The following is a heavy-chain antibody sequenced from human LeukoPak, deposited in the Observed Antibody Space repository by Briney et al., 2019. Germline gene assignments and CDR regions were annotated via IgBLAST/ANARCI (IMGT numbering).Heavy chain of an antibody. V-gene: IGHV3-74*01. CDR1: GFTLSNCW. Sequence: GGSLRLSCAASGFTLSNCWMHWVRQAPGEGLVWVSRIQSDGSTTTYADSVRSRFTISRDNAKNTLYLQMNSLRAEDTAVYYCAREAAVPNTVFDYWGQGSLVTVSS. CDR2: IQSDGSTT. CDR3: AREAAVPNTVFDY. J-gene: IGHJ4*02. D-gene: IGHD4-17*01.